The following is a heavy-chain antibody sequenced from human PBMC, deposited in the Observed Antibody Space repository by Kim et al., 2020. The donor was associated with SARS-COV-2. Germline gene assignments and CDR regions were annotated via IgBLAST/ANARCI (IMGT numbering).Heavy chain of an antibody. J-gene: IGHJ5*02. Sequence: HPTLKSRVTISVSTSKNQFSLKLSSVTAADTAVYYCAREKPYDSTIGGPWGQGTLVTVSS. D-gene: IGHD3-22*01. V-gene: IGHV4-34*01. CDR3: AREKPYDSTIGGP.